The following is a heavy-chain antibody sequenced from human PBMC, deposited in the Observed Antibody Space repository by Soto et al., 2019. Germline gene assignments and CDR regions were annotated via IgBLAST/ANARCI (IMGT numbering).Heavy chain of an antibody. CDR3: AKDKVPVVVTAPVDY. CDR2: ISYDGSNK. J-gene: IGHJ4*02. D-gene: IGHD2-21*02. V-gene: IGHV3-30*18. Sequence: QVHLVESGGGVVQPGRSLRLSCAASGFTFSRYGMHWVRQAPGKGLEWVAVISYDGSNKYYADSVKGRFTVSRDKSKNTLYMQVNSLRTEDTAVYYCAKDKVPVVVTAPVDYWGQGTLVTVS. CDR1: GFTFSRYG.